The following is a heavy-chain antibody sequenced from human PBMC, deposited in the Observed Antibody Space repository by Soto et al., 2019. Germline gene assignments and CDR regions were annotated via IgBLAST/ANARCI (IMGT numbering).Heavy chain of an antibody. CDR3: ARDYSVSGSYAPWFDP. V-gene: IGHV3-66*01. D-gene: IGHD3-16*01. J-gene: IGHJ5*02. CDR2: IYVNINR. Sequence: QAPGKGLEWVSVIYVNINRYYADSVKGRFTISRDSSKNTVYLQMNNLRAEDTAVYFCARDYSVSGSYAPWFDPWGQGA.